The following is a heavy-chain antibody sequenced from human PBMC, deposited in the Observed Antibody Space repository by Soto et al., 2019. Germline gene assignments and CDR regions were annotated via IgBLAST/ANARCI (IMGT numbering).Heavy chain of an antibody. Sequence: ASVKVSCKASGGTFSSYTISWVRQAPGQGLEWMGRIIPILGIANYAQKFQGRVTITADKSTSTAYMELSSLRSEDTAVYYCARDRYCSSTSCYSHWFDPWGQGTLVTVSS. CDR1: GGTFSSYT. J-gene: IGHJ5*02. CDR3: ARDRYCSSTSCYSHWFDP. V-gene: IGHV1-69*04. D-gene: IGHD2-2*01. CDR2: IIPILGIA.